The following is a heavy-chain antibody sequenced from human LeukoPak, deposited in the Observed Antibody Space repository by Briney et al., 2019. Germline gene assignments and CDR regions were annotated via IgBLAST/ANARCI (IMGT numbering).Heavy chain of an antibody. CDR2: IYKIGNT. Sequence: TGGSLRLSCAASGFTVGNNYMSWVRQAPGKGLEWVSVIYKIGNTFYADFVKGRFTISRDNSKNTLYLQMDSLRAEDTTLYYCARGLVVGGTGVWAFDIWGQGTMVTVSS. V-gene: IGHV3-66*01. D-gene: IGHD1-26*01. CDR1: GFTVGNNY. J-gene: IGHJ3*02. CDR3: ARGLVVGGTGVWAFDI.